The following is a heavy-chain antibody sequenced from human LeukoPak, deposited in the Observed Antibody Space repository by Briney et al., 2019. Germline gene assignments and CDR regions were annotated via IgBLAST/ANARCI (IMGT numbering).Heavy chain of an antibody. V-gene: IGHV1-2*02. J-gene: IGHJ5*02. Sequence: ASEKVSCKASGYTFTGYYMHWVRQAPGQGLEWMGWINPNSGGTNYAQKFQGRVTMTRDTSISTAYMELSRLRSDDTAVYYCARGTPRIAAAGTNWFDPWGQGTLVTVSS. D-gene: IGHD6-13*01. CDR1: GYTFTGYY. CDR3: ARGTPRIAAAGTNWFDP. CDR2: INPNSGGT.